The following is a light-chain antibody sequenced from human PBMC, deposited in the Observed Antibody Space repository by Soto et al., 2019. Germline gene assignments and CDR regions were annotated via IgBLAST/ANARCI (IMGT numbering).Light chain of an antibody. Sequence: QSVLTQPPSASGTPGQRVTISCSGSRSNIGANTVNWYQQLPGTAPKLLISNNDQRPSGVPDRFSGSKSGTSASLAISGLQSEDDADYYCAAWDDSLYGRVFGIGTKVTVL. CDR2: NND. CDR3: AAWDDSLYGRV. CDR1: RSNIGANT. J-gene: IGLJ1*01. V-gene: IGLV1-44*01.